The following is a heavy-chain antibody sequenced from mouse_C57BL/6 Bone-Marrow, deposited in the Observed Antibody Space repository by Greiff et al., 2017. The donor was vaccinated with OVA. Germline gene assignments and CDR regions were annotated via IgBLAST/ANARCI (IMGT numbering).Heavy chain of an antibody. J-gene: IGHJ3*01. CDR2: IDPETGGT. CDR1: GYTFTDYD. CDR3: TRELTGTLFAY. Sequence: VQLQQSGAELVRPGASVTLSCKASGYTFTDYDMHWVKQTPVHGLEWIGAIDPETGGTAYNQKFKGKAILTADKSSSTAYMELRSLTSEDSAVYYCTRELTGTLFAYWGQGTLVTVSA. V-gene: IGHV1-15*01. D-gene: IGHD4-1*01.